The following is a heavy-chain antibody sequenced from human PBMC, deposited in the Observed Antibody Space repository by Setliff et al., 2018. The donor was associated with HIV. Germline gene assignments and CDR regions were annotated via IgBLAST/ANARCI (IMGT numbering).Heavy chain of an antibody. V-gene: IGHV1-69*10. CDR1: GGTFSRYG. D-gene: IGHD2-15*01. Sequence: SVKVSCKAFGGTFSRYGIVWFRQAPGQGLEWMGGIVPIDGRPSYAQKFQGRVTITRDTSASTAYMELSSLRSEDTAVYYCARGYCSGDSCSSLYDYWGQGTLVTVPQ. J-gene: IGHJ4*02. CDR2: IVPIDGRP. CDR3: ARGYCSGDSCSSLYDY.